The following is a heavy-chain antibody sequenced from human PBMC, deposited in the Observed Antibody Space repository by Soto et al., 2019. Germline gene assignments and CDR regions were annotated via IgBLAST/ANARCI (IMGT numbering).Heavy chain of an antibody. V-gene: IGHV4-34*01. CDR2: INHSGST. Sequence: SETLSLTCAVYGGSFSGYYWSWIRQPPGKGLEWIGEINHSGSTNYNPSLKSRVTISVDTSKNQFSLKLSSATAADTAVYYCAKGVPNYDFWSGYYPGSHYYMDVWGKGTTVTVSS. CDR1: GGSFSGYY. CDR3: AKGVPNYDFWSGYYPGSHYYMDV. D-gene: IGHD3-3*01. J-gene: IGHJ6*03.